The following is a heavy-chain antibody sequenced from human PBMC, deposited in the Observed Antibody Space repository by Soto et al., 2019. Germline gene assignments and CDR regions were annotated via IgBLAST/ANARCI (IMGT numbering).Heavy chain of an antibody. J-gene: IGHJ4*02. Sequence: VQLLESGGGLVQPGGSLRLSCAASGFTFTNYAMNWVRQAPGKGLEWVSSISGSGGSTYYADSVKGRFTISRDNSKNTLYLQMNSLRAEDTAVYYCAKGALGSSSWYDFDYWGQGTLVTVSS. V-gene: IGHV3-23*01. CDR2: ISGSGGST. D-gene: IGHD6-13*01. CDR3: AKGALGSSSWYDFDY. CDR1: GFTFTNYA.